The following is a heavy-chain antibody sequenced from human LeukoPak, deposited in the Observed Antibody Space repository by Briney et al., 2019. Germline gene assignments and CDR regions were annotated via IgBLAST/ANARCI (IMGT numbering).Heavy chain of an antibody. CDR1: GYTFASYG. V-gene: IGHV1-18*01. CDR3: ARDQEQGSDFDY. D-gene: IGHD1-26*01. J-gene: IGHJ4*02. CDR2: ISAYNGNT. Sequence: ASVKVSCKASGYTFASYGISWVRQAPGQGLEWMGWISAYNGNTNYAQKLQGRVTMTTDTSTSTAYMELRSLRSDDTAVYYCARDQEQGSDFDYWGQGTLVTVSS.